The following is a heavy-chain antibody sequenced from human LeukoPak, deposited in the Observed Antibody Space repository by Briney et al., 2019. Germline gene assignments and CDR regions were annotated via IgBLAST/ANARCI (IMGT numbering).Heavy chain of an antibody. CDR2: IYPGDSDA. CDR1: GYSFTNYW. Sequence: GESLKISCKGSGYSFTNYWIGWVRQMPGKGLKWMGIIYPGDSDARYSPSFQGQVTISADKSISTAYLQWSSLKASDTAMYYCARRRDLYSGSYYTFDYWGQGTLVTVSS. J-gene: IGHJ4*02. D-gene: IGHD1-26*01. CDR3: ARRRDLYSGSYYTFDY. V-gene: IGHV5-51*01.